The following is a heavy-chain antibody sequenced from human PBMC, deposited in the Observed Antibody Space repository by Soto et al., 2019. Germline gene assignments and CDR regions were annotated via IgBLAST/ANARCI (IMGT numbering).Heavy chain of an antibody. V-gene: IGHV1-69*06. CDR2: IIPIFGTA. CDR1: GGTFSSYA. J-gene: IGHJ6*02. Sequence: ASVKVSCKASGGTFSSYAISWVRQAPGQGLEWTGGIIPIFGTANYAQKFQGRVTITADKSTSTAYMELSSLRSEDTAVYYCARRRYCSSTSCYTHYYYGMDVWGQGTTVTVSS. D-gene: IGHD2-2*02. CDR3: ARRRYCSSTSCYTHYYYGMDV.